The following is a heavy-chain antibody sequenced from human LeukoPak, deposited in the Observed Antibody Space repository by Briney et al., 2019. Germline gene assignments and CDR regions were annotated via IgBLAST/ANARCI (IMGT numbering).Heavy chain of an antibody. CDR1: GLTFSRYA. V-gene: IGHV4-59*01. CDR3: ARDKEHSYGWYFDY. J-gene: IGHJ4*02. D-gene: IGHD5-18*01. Sequence: GSLRLSCAVSGLTFSRYAINWVRQPPGKGLEWIGHIYDNGRTRSNPSLKSRVIVSVDTSKNQFSLKLNSVTAADTAVYYCARDKEHSYGWYFDYWGQGTLVTVSS. CDR2: IYDNGRT.